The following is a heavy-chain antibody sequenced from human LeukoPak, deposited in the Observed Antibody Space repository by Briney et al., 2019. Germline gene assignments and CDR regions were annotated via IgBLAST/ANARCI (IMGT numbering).Heavy chain of an antibody. D-gene: IGHD6-6*01. CDR1: GGXFSXYA. V-gene: IGHV1-69*04. J-gene: IGHJ4*02. CDR2: IIPILGIA. Sequence: SVKVSCKASGGXFSXYAIXXXRXXXGXXXXGMGRIIPILGIANYAQKFQGRVTITADKSTSTAYMELSSLRSEDTAVYYCARERVSSSSDYWGQGTLVTVSS. CDR3: ARERVSSSSDY.